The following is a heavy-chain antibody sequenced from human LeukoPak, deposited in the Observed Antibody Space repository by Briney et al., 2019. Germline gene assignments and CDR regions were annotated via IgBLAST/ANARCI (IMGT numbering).Heavy chain of an antibody. CDR2: ISGSGGST. CDR3: AKGSPYYYDSSGYYYYFDY. J-gene: IGHJ4*02. D-gene: IGHD3-22*01. CDR1: GFTFSSYW. Sequence: GGSLRLSCAASGFTFSSYWMSWVRQAPGKGLEWVSAISGSGGSTYYADSVKGRFTISRDNSKDALYLQMNSLRAEDTAVYYCAKGSPYYYDSSGYYYYFDYWGQGTLVTVSS. V-gene: IGHV3-23*01.